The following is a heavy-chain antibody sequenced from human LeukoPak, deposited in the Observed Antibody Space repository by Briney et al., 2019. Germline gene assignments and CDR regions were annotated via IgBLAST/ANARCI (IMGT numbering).Heavy chain of an antibody. D-gene: IGHD2-15*01. CDR2: IYYTGST. CDR3: ARDSGLGYCSGGRCYGHFYYGMDV. Sequence: PPQTLSLTCAVSGGSISSGGYSWSWIRQPPGKGLEWIAYIYYTGSTNCNPSLKSRVTISVDTSKNQFSLNLRSVTAADTAVYYCARDSGLGYCSGGRCYGHFYYGMDVWGQGTTVTVSS. J-gene: IGHJ6*02. V-gene: IGHV4-61*08. CDR1: GGSISSGGYS.